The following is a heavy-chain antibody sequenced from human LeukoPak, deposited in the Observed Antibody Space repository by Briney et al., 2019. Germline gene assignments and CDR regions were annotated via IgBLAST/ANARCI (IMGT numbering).Heavy chain of an antibody. CDR3: ARDVVLSGLSHYDILTGYYPYYFDY. CDR2: INAGNGNT. V-gene: IGHV1-3*01. Sequence: GASVKVSCKASGYTFTSYATHWVRQAPGQRLEWMGWINAGNGNTKYSQKFQGRVTITRDTSASTAYMELSSLRSEDTAVYYCARDVVLSGLSHYDILTGYYPYYFDYWGQGTLVTVSS. CDR1: GYTFTSYA. J-gene: IGHJ4*02. D-gene: IGHD3-9*01.